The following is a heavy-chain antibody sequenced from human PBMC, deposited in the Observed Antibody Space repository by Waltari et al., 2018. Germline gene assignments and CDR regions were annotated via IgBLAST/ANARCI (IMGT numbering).Heavy chain of an antibody. CDR1: GYIFTIHW. J-gene: IGHJ4*02. CDR2: VYPGDSDT. D-gene: IGHD5-12*01. Sequence: EVQLAPAGGEVKEPGESLRISCTGSGYIFTIHWIGWVRQMPGRGLEWVGIVYPGDSDTRYSPAIEGQVTISVDKSINTAYLQWNSLTASDTALYYCARSCSNSGCLYFDSWGQGTVVTVSS. CDR3: ARSCSNSGCLYFDS. V-gene: IGHV5-51*03.